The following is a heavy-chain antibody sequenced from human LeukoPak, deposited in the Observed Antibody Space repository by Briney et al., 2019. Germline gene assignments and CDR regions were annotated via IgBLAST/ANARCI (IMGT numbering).Heavy chain of an antibody. CDR2: INTNTGNP. Sequence: ASVKVSCKASGYTFTSYAMNWVRQAPGQGLEWMGWINTNTGNPTYAQGFTGRFVFSLDTSVSTAYLQISSLKAEDTAVDYCAKQLTTVADHDAFDIWGQGTMVTVSS. V-gene: IGHV7-4-1*02. J-gene: IGHJ3*02. CDR1: GYTFTSYA. CDR3: AKQLTTVADHDAFDI. D-gene: IGHD4-23*01.